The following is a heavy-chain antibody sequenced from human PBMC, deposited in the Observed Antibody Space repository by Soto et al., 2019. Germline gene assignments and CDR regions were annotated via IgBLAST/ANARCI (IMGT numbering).Heavy chain of an antibody. J-gene: IGHJ2*01. CDR2: IYYSGST. V-gene: IGHV4-31*03. CDR3: TKDLSSGYYWYFDL. Sequence: PSETLSLTCTVSGGSISSGGYYWNWIRQHPGKGLEWIGYIYYSGSTYYNPSLKSRVTISVDTSKNQFSLKLSSVTAADTAVYYCTKDLSSGYYWYFDLWGRGTLVTVSS. CDR1: GGSISSGGYY. D-gene: IGHD3-22*01.